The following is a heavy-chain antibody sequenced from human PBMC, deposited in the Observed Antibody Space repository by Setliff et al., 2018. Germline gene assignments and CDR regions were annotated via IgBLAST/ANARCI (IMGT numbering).Heavy chain of an antibody. CDR1: GFTVSSNY. D-gene: IGHD3-10*01. Sequence: PGGSLRLSCAASGFTVSSNYMSWVRQAPGKGLEWVSVFYTGGSTHYADSVKGRSTISRDNSENTLYLQMDSLRVEDTAVYYCARDSVTMVRGVNFDYWGQGTLVTVSS. CDR2: FYTGGST. CDR3: ARDSVTMVRGVNFDY. V-gene: IGHV3-53*01. J-gene: IGHJ4*02.